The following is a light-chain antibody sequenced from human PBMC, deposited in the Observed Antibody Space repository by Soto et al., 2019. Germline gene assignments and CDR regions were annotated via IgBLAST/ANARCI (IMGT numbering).Light chain of an antibody. V-gene: IGKV1-5*03. J-gene: IGKJ1*01. CDR1: QSISSW. CDR2: KAS. CDR3: QQYNTWSSGT. Sequence: DIQMTQSPSTLSASVGDRVTITCRASQSISSWLAWYQHKPGKAPKLLIYKASSLESGVPARFSGSGSGTEFTLTIYSLQPDDFATYYCQQYNTWSSGTFGRGTKVEIK.